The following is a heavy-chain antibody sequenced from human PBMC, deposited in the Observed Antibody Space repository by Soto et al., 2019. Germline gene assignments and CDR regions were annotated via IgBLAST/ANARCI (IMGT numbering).Heavy chain of an antibody. CDR3: ARDQGSSYGMDV. Sequence: EVQLVETGRGLIQPGGSLRLSCAASGFTVSSNYMSWVRQAPGKGLKWVSVIYSGGSTYYADSVKGRFTISRDNSKNTLYLQMNSLRAEDTAVYYCARDQGSSYGMDVWGQGTTVTVSS. CDR1: GFTVSSNY. J-gene: IGHJ6*02. CDR2: IYSGGST. D-gene: IGHD2-15*01. V-gene: IGHV3-53*02.